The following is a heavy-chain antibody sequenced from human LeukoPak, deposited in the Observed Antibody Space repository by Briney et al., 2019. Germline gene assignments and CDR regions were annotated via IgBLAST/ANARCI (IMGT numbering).Heavy chain of an antibody. Sequence: GGSLRLSCAASGFTFSSYGMHWVRQAPGKGLEWVAVISYDGSNKYYADSVKGRFTISRDNSKNTLYLQMNSLRAEDTAVYYCAKEPYDYIWGSYRYALQGTNTLFDYWGQGTLVTVSS. V-gene: IGHV3-30*18. CDR3: AKEPYDYIWGSYRYALQGTNTLFDY. D-gene: IGHD3-16*02. CDR1: GFTFSSYG. CDR2: ISYDGSNK. J-gene: IGHJ4*02.